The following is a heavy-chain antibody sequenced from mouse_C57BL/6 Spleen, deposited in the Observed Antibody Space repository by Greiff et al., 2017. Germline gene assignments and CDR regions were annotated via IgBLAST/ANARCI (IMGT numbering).Heavy chain of an antibody. CDR1: GYTFTDYY. CDR2: INPNNGGT. J-gene: IGHJ2*01. Sequence: EVQLQQSGPELVKPGASVKISCKASGYTFTDYYMNWVKQSHGKSLEWIGDINPNNGGTSYNKKLKGKATLTVDNSANTAYMEHRSLTSEDSAVYYCARGGSYCSSPSYYWGQGTTRTVSA. CDR3: ARGGSYCSSPSYY. D-gene: IGHD1-1*01. V-gene: IGHV1-26*01.